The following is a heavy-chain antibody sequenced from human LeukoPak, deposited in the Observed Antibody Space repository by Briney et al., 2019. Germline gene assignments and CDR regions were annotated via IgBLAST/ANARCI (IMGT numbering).Heavy chain of an antibody. V-gene: IGHV4-61*02. J-gene: IGHJ1*01. CDR3: ARDNYSSKAEYFQH. CDR2: IYTSGST. CDR1: GGSISSGSYY. Sequence: SETLSLTCTVSGGSISSGSYYWSWIRQPAGKGLEWIGRIYTSGSTNYNPSLKSRVTISVDTSKNQFSLKLSSVTAADTAVYYCARDNYSSKAEYFQHWGQGTLVTVSS. D-gene: IGHD6-13*01.